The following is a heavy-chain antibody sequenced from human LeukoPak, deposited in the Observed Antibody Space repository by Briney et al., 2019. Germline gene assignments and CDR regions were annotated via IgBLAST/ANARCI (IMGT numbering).Heavy chain of an antibody. CDR3: ARDLIGSGSGDFDY. D-gene: IGHD3-10*01. J-gene: IGHJ4*02. CDR2: ISSSSNYI. CDR1: GFTFSSFS. Sequence: GGSLRLSCAASGFTFSSFSIHWVRQAPGKGLEWVSSISSSSNYIYYADSVKGRFTISRDNTRKSVYLQMNSLRVEDTSVYYCARDLIGSGSGDFDYWGLGTLVTVSS. V-gene: IGHV3-21*01.